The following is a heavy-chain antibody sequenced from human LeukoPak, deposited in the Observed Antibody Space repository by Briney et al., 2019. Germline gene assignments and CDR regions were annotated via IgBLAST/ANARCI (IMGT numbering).Heavy chain of an antibody. D-gene: IGHD2-15*01. Sequence: XXXVRQAPGXXXEWXXIINPSGGSTSYAQKFQGRVTMTRDTSTSTVYMELSSLRAEDTAVYYCAKGYCSGGSCYHFDYWGQGTLVTVSS. CDR3: AKGYCSGGSCYHFDY. CDR2: INPSGGST. J-gene: IGHJ4*02. V-gene: IGHV1-46*01.